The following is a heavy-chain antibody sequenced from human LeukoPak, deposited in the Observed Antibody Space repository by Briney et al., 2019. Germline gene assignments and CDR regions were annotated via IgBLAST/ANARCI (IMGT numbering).Heavy chain of an antibody. V-gene: IGHV4-59*01. CDR3: VRAGGDSSSSQDLDF. J-gene: IGHJ4*02. Sequence: SETLSLTCTVSGASITTYYWSWIRQPPGKGLEWIGYISYSGSTNYNPSLKSRVTISVDTSKNQFSLKLSSVTAADTAVYYCVRAGGDSSSSQDLDFWGQGTLVTVSS. CDR1: GASITTYY. D-gene: IGHD6-6*01. CDR2: ISYSGST.